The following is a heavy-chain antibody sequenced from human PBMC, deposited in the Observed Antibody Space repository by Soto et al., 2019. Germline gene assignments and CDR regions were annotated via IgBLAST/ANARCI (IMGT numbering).Heavy chain of an antibody. V-gene: IGHV1-18*04. CDR2: ISAYNGNT. CDR3: ARWEKQWLVPDAFDI. Sequence: GTPVAVSCQDSCYTFTIYGISWVRQANGQGLEWMGWISAYNGNTNYAQKLQGRVTMTTDTSTSTAYMELRSLRSDDTAVYYCARWEKQWLVPDAFDIWGKGTMVTVSS. D-gene: IGHD6-19*01. CDR1: CYTFTIYG. J-gene: IGHJ3*02.